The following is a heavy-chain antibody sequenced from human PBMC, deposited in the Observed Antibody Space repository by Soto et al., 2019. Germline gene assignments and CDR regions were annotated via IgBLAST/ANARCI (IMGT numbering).Heavy chain of an antibody. Sequence: QVQLVQSGAEVKKPGSSVEVSCKASGGTFSSYAISWVRQAPGQGLEWMGGIIPIFGTANYAQKFQGRVTITADKSTSTAYMELSSLRSEDTAVYYCARASSYDSSGYTYSGVDYWGQGTLVTVSS. CDR2: IIPIFGTA. D-gene: IGHD3-22*01. CDR3: ARASSYDSSGYTYSGVDY. J-gene: IGHJ4*02. V-gene: IGHV1-69*06. CDR1: GGTFSSYA.